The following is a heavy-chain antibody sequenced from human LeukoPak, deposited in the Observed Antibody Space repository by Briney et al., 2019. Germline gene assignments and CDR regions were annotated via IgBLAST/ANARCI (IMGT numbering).Heavy chain of an antibody. CDR2: ISSSGSTI. V-gene: IGHV3-48*03. Sequence: PGGSLRLSCAASGFTFSSYEMNWVRQAPGKGLEWVSYISSSGSTIYYADSVKGRFTISRDNAKNSLYLQMNSLRAEDTGVYYCAKSELGYYYYYMDVWGKGTTVTVSS. D-gene: IGHD7-27*01. J-gene: IGHJ6*03. CDR3: AKSELGYYYYYMDV. CDR1: GFTFSSYE.